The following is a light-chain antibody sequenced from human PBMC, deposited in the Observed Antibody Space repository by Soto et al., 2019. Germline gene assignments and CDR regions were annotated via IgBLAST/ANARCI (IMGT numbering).Light chain of an antibody. V-gene: IGLV2-14*03. CDR2: DVS. CDR1: SSDVDAYNF. Sequence: QSALTQPSSVSGSPGQSIAISCTGTSSDVDAYNFVSWYQHHPGKAPKLMIFDVSNRPSGVSNRFSGSKSGNTASLTISGLQAEDEADYYCTSYTTSSTYVSGTGTKVTVL. CDR3: TSYTTSSTYV. J-gene: IGLJ1*01.